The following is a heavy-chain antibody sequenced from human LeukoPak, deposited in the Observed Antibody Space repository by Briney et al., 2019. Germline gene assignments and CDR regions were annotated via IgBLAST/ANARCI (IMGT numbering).Heavy chain of an antibody. CDR3: ARGTYYDFWSGYYLDY. CDR1: GGTFSSYA. D-gene: IGHD3-3*01. Sequence: SVKVSCKAPGGTFSSYAISWVRQAPGQGLEWMGGIIPIFGTANYAQKFQGRVTITADKSTSTAYMELSSLRSGDTAVYYCARGTYYDFWSGYYLDYWGQGTLVTVSS. CDR2: IIPIFGTA. J-gene: IGHJ4*02. V-gene: IGHV1-69*06.